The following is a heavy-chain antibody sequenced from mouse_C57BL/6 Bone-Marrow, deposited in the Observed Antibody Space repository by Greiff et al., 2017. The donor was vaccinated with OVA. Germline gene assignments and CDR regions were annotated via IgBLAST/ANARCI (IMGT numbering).Heavy chain of an antibody. CDR1: GYTFTNYW. Sequence: VQLQQSGAELVRPGTSVKMSCKASGYTFTNYWIGWVKQRPGHGLEWIGDIYPGGGYTNYNEKFKGKATLTADKSSSTAYMQFSSLTSEDSAIYYCAICGTVVARGFHYFDYWGQGTTLTVSS. J-gene: IGHJ2*01. D-gene: IGHD1-1*01. CDR2: IYPGGGYT. CDR3: AICGTVVARGFHYFDY. V-gene: IGHV1-63*01.